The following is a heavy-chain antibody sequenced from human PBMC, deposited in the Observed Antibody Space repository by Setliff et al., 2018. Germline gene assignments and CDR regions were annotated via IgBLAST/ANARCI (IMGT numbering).Heavy chain of an antibody. CDR2: IDKSGSTKYNSYAI. V-gene: IGHV3-73*01. Sequence: PSCAASGFTFSSYSMNWVRQAPGKGLEWISYIDKSGSTKYNSYAIAYAASVEGRFTISRDDSKNMAYLQMNSLRTEDTAVYYCTRRSANSSADWGQGTLVTVSS. CDR1: GFTFSSYS. J-gene: IGHJ4*02. D-gene: IGHD6-19*01. CDR3: TRRSANSSAD.